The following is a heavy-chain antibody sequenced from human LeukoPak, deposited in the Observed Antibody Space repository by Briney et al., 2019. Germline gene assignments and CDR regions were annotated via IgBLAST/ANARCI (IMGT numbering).Heavy chain of an antibody. CDR2: IYSGGSI. CDR1: GFTVSTNH. CDR3: ARVGSYEYYGMDV. Sequence: GSLRLSCAASGFTVSTNHMSWVRQTPGKGLEWVSTIYSGGSIYYADSVKGRFTISRDNAKNSLYLQMNSLRAEDTAVYYCARVGSYEYYGMDVWGQGTTVTVSS. J-gene: IGHJ6*02. D-gene: IGHD3-10*01. V-gene: IGHV3-53*01.